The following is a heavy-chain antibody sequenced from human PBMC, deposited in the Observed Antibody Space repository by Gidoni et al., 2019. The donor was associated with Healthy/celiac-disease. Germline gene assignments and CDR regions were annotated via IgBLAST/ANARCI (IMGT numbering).Heavy chain of an antibody. J-gene: IGHJ3*02. D-gene: IGHD3-22*01. CDR2: ISYDGSNK. V-gene: IGHV3-30-3*01. Sequence: VQLVESGGGVVQPGRSLRLSCAASGFTFSSYAMHWVRQAPGKGLAWVAVISYDGSNKYYADSVKGRFTISRDNSKNTLYLQMTSLRAEYTAVYYCARGGLIVEAFDIWGQGTMVTVSS. CDR3: ARGGLIVEAFDI. CDR1: GFTFSSYA.